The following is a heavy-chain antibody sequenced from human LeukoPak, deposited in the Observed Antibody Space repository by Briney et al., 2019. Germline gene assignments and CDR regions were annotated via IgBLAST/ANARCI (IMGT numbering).Heavy chain of an antibody. D-gene: IGHD4-11*01. CDR3: ARVDADASTETTNYFDY. V-gene: IGHV1-46*01. CDR1: GYTFTSYY. Sequence: ASVKVSCKASGYTFTSYYMHWVRQAPGQGLEWMGIINPSGGSTSYAQKFQGRVTMTRDMSTTTVYMELSSLRSGDTAVYYCARVDADASTETTNYFDYWGQGTLVAVSS. J-gene: IGHJ4*02. CDR2: INPSGGST.